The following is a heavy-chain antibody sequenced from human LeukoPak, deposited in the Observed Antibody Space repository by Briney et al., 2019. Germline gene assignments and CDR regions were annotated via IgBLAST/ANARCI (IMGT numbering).Heavy chain of an antibody. CDR2: IYYSGST. J-gene: IGHJ4*02. CDR1: GGSISSYY. CDR3: ARHGSSITIFGLVNYYFDY. D-gene: IGHD3-3*01. V-gene: IGHV4-59*08. Sequence: PSETLSLTCTVSGGSISSYYWSWLRQPPGKGLEWIGYIYYSGSTNYNPSLKSRVTISVDTSKNQFSLKLSSVTATDTAVYYCARHGSSITIFGLVNYYFDYWGQGTLVTVSS.